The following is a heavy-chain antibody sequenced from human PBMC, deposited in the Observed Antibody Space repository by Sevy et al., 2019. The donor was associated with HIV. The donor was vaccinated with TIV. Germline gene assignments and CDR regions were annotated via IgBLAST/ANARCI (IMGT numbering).Heavy chain of an antibody. CDR3: ARNGFGELFAFDY. D-gene: IGHD3-10*01. CDR2: IKQDGSEK. CDR1: GFTFSSYW. Sequence: GGSLRLSCAASGFTFSSYWMSWVRQAPGEGLEWVANIKQDGSEKYYGDSVKGRFTISRENAKNSLYLQMNSLRAEDTAAYYCARNGFGELFAFDYWGQGTLVTVSS. V-gene: IGHV3-7*01. J-gene: IGHJ4*02.